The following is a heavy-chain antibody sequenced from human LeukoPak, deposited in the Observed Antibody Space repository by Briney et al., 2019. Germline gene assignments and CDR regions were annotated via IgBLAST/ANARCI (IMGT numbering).Heavy chain of an antibody. CDR2: INHSGST. V-gene: IGHV4-34*01. J-gene: IGHJ4*02. D-gene: IGHD3-22*01. CDR1: GGSFSGYY. CDR3: ASKRVTFDSSGYYNY. Sequence: SETLSLTCAVYGGSFSGYYWSWIRQPPGKGLEWVGEINHSGSTNYNPSLKSRVTISVDASKNQFSLKLNSMTAADTAVYYCASKRVTFDSSGYYNYWGQGTLVTVSS.